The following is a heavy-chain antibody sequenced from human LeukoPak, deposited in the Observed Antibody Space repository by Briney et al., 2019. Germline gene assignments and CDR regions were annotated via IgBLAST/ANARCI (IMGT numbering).Heavy chain of an antibody. CDR3: ARDARYYDSSGYYVFDI. D-gene: IGHD3-22*01. J-gene: IGHJ3*02. V-gene: IGHV4-59*11. Sequence: SETLSLTCTVSGGSIRSHYWSWIRQPPGKGLEWLGYIYNNGRTDYNPSLKSRVIISLDTSKNQFSLKLTSVTAADTAVYYCARDARYYDSSGYYVFDIWGQGTKVTVSS. CDR1: GGSIRSHY. CDR2: IYNNGRT.